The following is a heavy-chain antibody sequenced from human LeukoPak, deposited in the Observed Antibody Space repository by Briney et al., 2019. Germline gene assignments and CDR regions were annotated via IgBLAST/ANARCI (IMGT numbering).Heavy chain of an antibody. V-gene: IGHV1-24*01. J-gene: IGHJ3*02. CDR3: ATTQWEPPRDAFDI. CDR2: FDPEDGET. D-gene: IGHD1-26*01. Sequence: GASVKVSCEVSGYTLTELSMHWVRQAPGKGLEWMGGFDPEDGETIYAQKFQGRVTMTEDTSTDTAYMELSSLRSEDTAVYYCATTQWEPPRDAFDIWGQGTTVTVSS. CDR1: GYTLTELS.